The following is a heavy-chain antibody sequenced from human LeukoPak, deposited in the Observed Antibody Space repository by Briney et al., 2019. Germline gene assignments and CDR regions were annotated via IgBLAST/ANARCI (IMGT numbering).Heavy chain of an antibody. CDR2: IYYSGST. Sequence: PSETLSRTCTGSGGSISSYYWSWIRQPPGKGLEWIGYIYYSGSTNYNPSLKSRVTISVDTSKNQFSLKLSSVTAADTAVYYCARVIGTGYYYYYYMDVWGKGTTVTVSS. V-gene: IGHV4-59*01. J-gene: IGHJ6*03. D-gene: IGHD3/OR15-3a*01. CDR3: ARVIGTGYYYYYYMDV. CDR1: GGSISSYY.